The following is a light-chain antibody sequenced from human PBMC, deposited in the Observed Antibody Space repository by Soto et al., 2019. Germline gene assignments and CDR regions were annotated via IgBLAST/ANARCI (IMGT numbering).Light chain of an antibody. V-gene: IGKV1-5*01. CDR1: QSISSW. Sequence: DIQMTQSPSTLSASVGDRVTITCRASQSISSWLAWYQQKPGKAPKLLIYDASSLESGVPSRFSGSGSGTEFTLTISSLQPDDFATYYCQQYNITWTFGQGTKVDIK. CDR2: DAS. CDR3: QQYNITWT. J-gene: IGKJ1*01.